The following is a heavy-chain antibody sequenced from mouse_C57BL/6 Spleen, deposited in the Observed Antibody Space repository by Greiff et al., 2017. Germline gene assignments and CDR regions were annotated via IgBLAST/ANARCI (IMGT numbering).Heavy chain of an antibody. CDR3: ARRPHYYSSSYFDY. CDR1: GFSLSTSGMG. CDR2: IYWDDDK. Sequence: QVTLKVCGPGILQSSQTLSLTCSFSGFSLSTSGMGVSWIRQPSGKGLEWLAHIYWDDDKRYNPSLKSPLTISKDTSRNQVFLKITSVDTAATATYYCARRPHYYSSSYFDYWGQGTTLTVSS. D-gene: IGHD1-1*01. J-gene: IGHJ2*01. V-gene: IGHV8-12*01.